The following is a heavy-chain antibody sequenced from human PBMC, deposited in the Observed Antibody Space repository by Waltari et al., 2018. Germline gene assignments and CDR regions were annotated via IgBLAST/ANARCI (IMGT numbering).Heavy chain of an antibody. CDR2: IYYSGST. CDR3: ARDRPPIY. CDR1: GGPISSYY. Sequence: QVQLQESGPGLVKPSETLSLTCTVSGGPISSYYWSWIRQPPGKGLEWIGYIYYSGSTNYNPSLKSRVTISVDTSKNQFSLKLSSVTAADTAVYYCARDRPPIYWGQGTLVTVSS. J-gene: IGHJ4*02. V-gene: IGHV4-59*01. D-gene: IGHD2-21*01.